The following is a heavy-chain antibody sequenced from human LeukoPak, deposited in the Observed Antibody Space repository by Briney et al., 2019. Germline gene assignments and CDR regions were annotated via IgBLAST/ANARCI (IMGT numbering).Heavy chain of an antibody. CDR1: GFTFTNHW. V-gene: IGHV3-74*01. J-gene: IGHJ4*02. CDR2: IRPDGRET. Sequence: GGSLRLSCAASGFTFTNHWMHWVRQAPGKGLVWVSRIRPDGRETNHADSVKGRFTISRDNAKNTLYLQMNSLGAEDTAVYYYGRDAVLGSGSVVYWGQEVLVTVSS. CDR3: GRDAVLGSGSVVY. D-gene: IGHD3-10*01.